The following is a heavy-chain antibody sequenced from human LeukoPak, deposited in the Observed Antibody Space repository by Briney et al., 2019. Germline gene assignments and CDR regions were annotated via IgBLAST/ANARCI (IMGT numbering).Heavy chain of an antibody. J-gene: IGHJ4*02. CDR2: MNPNSGNT. D-gene: IGHD6-19*01. V-gene: IGHV1-8*01. Sequence: ASVKVSCKTSGYTFTGYDINWVRQATGQGLEWMGWMNPNSGNTGYAQKFQGRVTMTRNTSISTAYMELSSLRSEDTAVYYCARGEAVAGLYYFDYWGQGTLVTVSS. CDR1: GYTFTGYD. CDR3: ARGEAVAGLYYFDY.